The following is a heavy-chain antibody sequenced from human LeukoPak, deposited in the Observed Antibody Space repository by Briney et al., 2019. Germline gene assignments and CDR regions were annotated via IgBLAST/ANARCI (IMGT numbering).Heavy chain of an antibody. CDR3: ARKSGDYYFDY. J-gene: IGHJ4*02. D-gene: IGHD4-17*01. CDR1: GGSISSYH. V-gene: IGHV4-59*12. Sequence: SETLSLTCSVSGGSISSYHWSWVRQPPGRGLEWIGYISYSGSANYNPSLKSRVAILGDTSKNQCSLKLTSVTAVDTAVYYCARKSGDYYFDYWGQGTLVTVSS. CDR2: ISYSGSA.